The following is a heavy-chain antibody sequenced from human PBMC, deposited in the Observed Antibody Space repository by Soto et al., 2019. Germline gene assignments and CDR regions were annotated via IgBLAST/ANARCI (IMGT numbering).Heavy chain of an antibody. D-gene: IGHD1-26*01. CDR3: AKDRFQGNGIYDAFDS. CDR2: IGGGDT. Sequence: PXGSLRVSCTTSGFTFYNHTMNWVRQAPGKGLEWVSTIGGGDTHYADSVRGRFTISRDDSRATLSLQMNSLRAEDTAVYYCAKDRFQGNGIYDAFDSWGQGILVTVSS. J-gene: IGHJ5*02. V-gene: IGHV3-23*01. CDR1: GFTFYNHT.